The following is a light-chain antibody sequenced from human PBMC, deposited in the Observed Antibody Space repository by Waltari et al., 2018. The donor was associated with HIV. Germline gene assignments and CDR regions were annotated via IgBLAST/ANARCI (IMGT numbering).Light chain of an antibody. CDR2: INT. CDR1: TSNIGTNT. Sequence: QSLLTQPPSVSGTPGQRITISCSGSTSNIGTNTVSWYQQLTGQAPKLVSHINTQRPSGVPDRFVGSKSGTSASLAISGLQSEDEADYYCAAWDDNLNGWVFGGRTKLTVL. J-gene: IGLJ3*02. CDR3: AAWDDNLNGWV. V-gene: IGLV1-44*01.